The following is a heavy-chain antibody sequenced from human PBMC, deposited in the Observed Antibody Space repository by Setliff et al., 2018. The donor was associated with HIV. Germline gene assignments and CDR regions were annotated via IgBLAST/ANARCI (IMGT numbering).Heavy chain of an antibody. D-gene: IGHD1-1*01. Sequence: PSETLSLTCAVSGGSISSSNWWSWVRQPPGKGLEWVGEIYHSGSTNYNPSLRSRVTISVDKSKNQFSLKLSSVTAADTAVYYCARRGWNGYKSFEDWGQGTQVTVSS. CDR1: GGSISSSNW. CDR3: ARRGWNGYKSFED. J-gene: IGHJ4*02. V-gene: IGHV4-4*02. CDR2: IYHSGST.